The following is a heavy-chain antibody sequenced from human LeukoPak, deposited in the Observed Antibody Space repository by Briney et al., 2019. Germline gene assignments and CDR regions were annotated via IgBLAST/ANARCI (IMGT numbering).Heavy chain of an antibody. Sequence: GESLKISCKGSGYSFTSYWIGWVRQMPGKGLEWMGIIYPGDSDTRYSPSFQGQVTISADKSISTAYLQWSSLKAPDTAMYYCARHFWSGPTWSDDHWFDPWGQGTLVTVSS. CDR3: ARHFWSGPTWSDDHWFDP. CDR1: GYSFTSYW. V-gene: IGHV5-51*01. J-gene: IGHJ5*02. D-gene: IGHD3-3*01. CDR2: IYPGDSDT.